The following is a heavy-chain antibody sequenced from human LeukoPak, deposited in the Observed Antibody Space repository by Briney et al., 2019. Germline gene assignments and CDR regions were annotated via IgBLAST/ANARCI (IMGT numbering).Heavy chain of an antibody. J-gene: IGHJ4*02. D-gene: IGHD6-6*01. Sequence: GGSLRLSCAASGFTFSSYGMHWVRQAPGKGLEWVAVIWYDGSNKYYADSVKGRFTISRDNSKNTLYLQTNSLRAEDTAVYYCAKTRYSSSSSGAVGYWGQGTLVTVSS. V-gene: IGHV3-33*06. CDR1: GFTFSSYG. CDR3: AKTRYSSSSSGAVGY. CDR2: IWYDGSNK.